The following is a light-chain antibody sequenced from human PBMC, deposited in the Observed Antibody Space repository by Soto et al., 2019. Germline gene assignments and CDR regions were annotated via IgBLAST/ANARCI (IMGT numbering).Light chain of an antibody. V-gene: IGKV1-6*01. CDR2: AAS. CDR3: QQYETFSGT. Sequence: AIHMTRSPPSLSASLGDRVTITCRASQGIRNDLAWYQQKPGKAPKVLIYAASNLPSGVPSRFSGSGSGTDFTLTISSLQPEDFATYYCQQYETFSGTFGPGTKVDI. J-gene: IGKJ1*01. CDR1: QGIRND.